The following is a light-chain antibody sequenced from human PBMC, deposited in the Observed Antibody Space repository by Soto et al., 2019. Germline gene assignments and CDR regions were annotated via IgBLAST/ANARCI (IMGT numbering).Light chain of an antibody. CDR2: RAS. CDR1: QSVDSN. J-gene: IGKJ2*01. CDR3: QQYNDWPYN. Sequence: EVVMTQSPATLSVSPGERATLSCRASQSVDSNLAWYQQKPGQAPRLLIYRASTRAAGIPDTFSGSGSGTEFTLTISRLQSEDFAVYYCQQYNDWPYNVGQGTKLDIK. V-gene: IGKV3-15*01.